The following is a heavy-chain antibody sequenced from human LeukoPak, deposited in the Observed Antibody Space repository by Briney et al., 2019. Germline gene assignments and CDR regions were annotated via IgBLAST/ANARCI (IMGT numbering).Heavy chain of an antibody. CDR1: GFTFSSYA. CDR2: ISGSGGST. D-gene: IGHD7-27*01. J-gene: IGHJ3*02. CDR3: ARDEAWGGAFDI. Sequence: GGSLRLSCATSGFTFSSYAMSWVRQAPGKGLEWVSGISGSGGSTYYADSVKGRFTISRDNSKNTLYLQMNSLRAEDTAVYYCARDEAWGGAFDIWGQGTMVTVSS. V-gene: IGHV3-23*01.